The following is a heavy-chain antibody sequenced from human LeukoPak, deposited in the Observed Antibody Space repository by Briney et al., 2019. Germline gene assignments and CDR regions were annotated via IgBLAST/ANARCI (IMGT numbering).Heavy chain of an antibody. CDR3: ARSTTHSYYYYMDV. V-gene: IGHV3-43*01. D-gene: IGHD1-1*01. J-gene: IGHJ6*03. CDR2: ISWDGGST. CDR1: GFTFDDYA. Sequence: GGSLRLSCAASGFTFDDYAMHWVRQAPGKGLEWVSLISWDGGSTYYADSVKGRFTISRDNSKNSLYLQMNSLRTEDTALYYCARSTTHSYYYYMDVWGKGTTVTISS.